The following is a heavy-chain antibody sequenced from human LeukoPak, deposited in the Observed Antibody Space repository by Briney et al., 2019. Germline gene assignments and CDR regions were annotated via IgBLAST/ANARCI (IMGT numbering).Heavy chain of an antibody. CDR2: IYSGGST. CDR3: ARDRYCSGGTCKVFDY. CDR1: GFTVTSNY. D-gene: IGHD2-15*01. Sequence: GGSPRLSCAASGFTVTSNYMSWVRQAPGKGLEWVSVIYSGGSTYYADSVKGRFTISRDNSKNTLYLQMNSLRAEDTAVYYCARDRYCSGGTCKVFDYWGQGTLVTVSS. J-gene: IGHJ4*02. V-gene: IGHV3-53*01.